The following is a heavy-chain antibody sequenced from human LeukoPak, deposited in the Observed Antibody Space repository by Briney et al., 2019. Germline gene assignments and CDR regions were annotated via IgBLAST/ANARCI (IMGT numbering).Heavy chain of an antibody. CDR3: AKVCYGGNPRGVFDY. CDR1: GFTFSSYA. J-gene: IGHJ4*02. V-gene: IGHV3-23*01. D-gene: IGHD4-23*01. CDR2: ISGSGSST. Sequence: PGGSLRLSCAASGFTFSSYAMSWVRQAPGKGLEWVSAISGSGSSTYYADSVKGRFTISRDNSKNTLYLQMNSLRAEDTAVYYCAKVCYGGNPRGVFDYWGQGTLVTVSS.